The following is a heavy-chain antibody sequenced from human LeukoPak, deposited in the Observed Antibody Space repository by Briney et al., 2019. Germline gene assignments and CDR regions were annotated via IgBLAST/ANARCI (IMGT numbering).Heavy chain of an antibody. J-gene: IGHJ4*02. CDR1: GYTFTSYG. CDR2: INPSGGST. D-gene: IGHD5-24*01. V-gene: IGHV1-46*01. Sequence: ASVKVSCKASGYTFTSYGISWVRQAPGQGLEWMGIINPSGGSTSYAQKFQGRVTMTRDMSTSTVYMELSSLRSEDTAVYYCARSRALDYWGQGTLVTVSS. CDR3: ARSRALDY.